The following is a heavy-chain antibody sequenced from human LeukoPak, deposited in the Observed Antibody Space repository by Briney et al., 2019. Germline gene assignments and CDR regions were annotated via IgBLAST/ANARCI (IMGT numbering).Heavy chain of an antibody. CDR1: GYSFTKYA. Sequence: ASVKVSCKASGYSFTKYAMNWVRQAPGQGLEWMGWINTNTGNPTYAPDFTGRFVLSLDTSVSTAYLQISSLKAEDAAVCYCARRGVYGYSHDLWGRGTLVTVSS. D-gene: IGHD5-18*01. CDR3: ARRGVYGYSHDL. V-gene: IGHV7-4-1*02. J-gene: IGHJ2*01. CDR2: INTNTGNP.